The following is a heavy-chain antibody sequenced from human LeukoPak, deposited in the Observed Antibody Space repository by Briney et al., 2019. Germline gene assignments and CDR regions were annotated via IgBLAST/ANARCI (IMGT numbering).Heavy chain of an antibody. V-gene: IGHV4-4*07. CDR2: FYSVGSA. J-gene: IGHJ4*02. CDR1: GASISSSY. CDR3: ARVYSGYDLPGSLANYYFDY. Sequence: SETLSLTCTVSGASISSSYWSWIRQPAGKGLEWLARFYSVGSADYNPSLKSRVTMSVDTSKNQFSLKLSSVTAADTAVYYCARVYSGYDLPGSLANYYFDYWGQGTLVPVSS. D-gene: IGHD5-12*01.